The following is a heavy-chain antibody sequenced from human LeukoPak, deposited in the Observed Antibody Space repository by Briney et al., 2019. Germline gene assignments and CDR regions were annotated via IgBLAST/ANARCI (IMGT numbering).Heavy chain of an antibody. J-gene: IGHJ4*02. CDR2: IKQGGSEK. CDR1: GFTFSSYW. Sequence: GGSLRLSCAASGFTFSSYWMSWVRQAPGKGLEWVANIKQGGSEKYYVDSVKGRFTISRDNAKNSLYLQMNSLRAEDTAVYYCARIPGIAAAGIDYWGQGTLVTVSS. V-gene: IGHV3-7*03. CDR3: ARIPGIAAAGIDY. D-gene: IGHD6-13*01.